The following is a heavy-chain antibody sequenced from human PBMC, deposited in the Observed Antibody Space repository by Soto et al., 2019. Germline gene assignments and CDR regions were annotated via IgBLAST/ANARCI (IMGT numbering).Heavy chain of an antibody. CDR2: ISAYNGNT. CDR3: AAGLRRDGYNSDY. Sequence: QVQLVQSGAEVKKPGASVKVSCKASGYTFTSYGISWVRQAPGQGLEWMGWISAYNGNTNYAQKFQERVTITRDMSTSTAYMELSSLRSEDTAVYYCAAGLRRDGYNSDYWGQGTLVTVSS. J-gene: IGHJ4*02. D-gene: IGHD5-12*01. CDR1: GYTFTSYG. V-gene: IGHV1-18*01.